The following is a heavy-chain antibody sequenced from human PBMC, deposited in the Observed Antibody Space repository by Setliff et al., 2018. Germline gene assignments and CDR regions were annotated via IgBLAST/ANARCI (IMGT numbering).Heavy chain of an antibody. J-gene: IGHJ4*02. Sequence: ASVKVSCKASGYTFTSYGISWVRQAPGQGLEWMGWINAGNGNTKYSQEFQGRVTITRDTSASTAYMELSSLRSEDMAVYYCARKGPNSSSHVFGYWGQGTLVTVSS. CDR3: ARKGPNSSSHVFGY. CDR1: GYTFTSYG. D-gene: IGHD3-16*01. CDR2: INAGNGNT. V-gene: IGHV1-3*03.